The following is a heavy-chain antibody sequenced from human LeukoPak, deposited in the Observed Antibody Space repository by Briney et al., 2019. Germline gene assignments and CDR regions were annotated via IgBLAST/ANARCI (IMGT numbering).Heavy chain of an antibody. D-gene: IGHD6-19*01. V-gene: IGHV4-39*07. CDR1: GGSISSSNYY. CDR3: ASALYSSGWYGY. CDR2: IYYTGSA. Sequence: SETLSLTCTVSGGSISSSNYYWGWIRQPPGKGLEWIGNIYYTGSASYNPSLKSRVTISVDTSKNQFSLKLSSVTAADTAVYYCASALYSSGWYGYWGQGTLVTVSS. J-gene: IGHJ4*02.